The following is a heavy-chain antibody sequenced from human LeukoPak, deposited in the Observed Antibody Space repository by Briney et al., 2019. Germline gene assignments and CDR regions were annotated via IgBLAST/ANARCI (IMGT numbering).Heavy chain of an antibody. J-gene: IGHJ6*02. D-gene: IGHD6-13*01. CDR1: GFTVSSNY. CDR3: ARAFWYSARVYYYGMDV. CDR2: IYSGGST. Sequence: GGSLRLSCAASGFTVSSNYMSWVRQAPGKGLEWVSVIYSGGSTYYEDSVKGRFTISRDNSKNTLYLQMNSLRAEDTAVYYCARAFWYSARVYYYGMDVWGQGTTVTVSS. V-gene: IGHV3-66*01.